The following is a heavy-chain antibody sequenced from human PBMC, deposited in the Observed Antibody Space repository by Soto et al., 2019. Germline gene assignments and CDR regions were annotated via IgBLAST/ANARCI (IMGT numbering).Heavy chain of an antibody. Sequence: QVQLVESGGGVVQPGRSLRLSCAASGFTFSNYGMHWVRQAPGKGLEWVAFIWYDGGNKYYAESVKGRFTISRDNSKNTLYLQMNSLRAEDTAVYYCARDGDVNTGFGKDYWGQGTLVTVS. CDR2: IWYDGGNK. CDR3: ARDGDVNTGFGKDY. J-gene: IGHJ4*02. V-gene: IGHV3-33*01. D-gene: IGHD3-16*01. CDR1: GFTFSNYG.